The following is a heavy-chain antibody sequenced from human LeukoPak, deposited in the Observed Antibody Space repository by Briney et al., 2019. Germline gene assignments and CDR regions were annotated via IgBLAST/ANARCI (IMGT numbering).Heavy chain of an antibody. Sequence: PGGTLRLSCAASGFTFSSYAMSWVRQAPGKGLEWVSAISGSGASTFYADSVKGRFTISRDNSKITLYLQTNSLRAEDTALYYCAKAVVIVPSATPFDYWGQGTLVTVSS. CDR3: AKAVVIVPSATPFDY. CDR2: ISGSGAST. V-gene: IGHV3-23*01. CDR1: GFTFSSYA. D-gene: IGHD2-2*01. J-gene: IGHJ4*02.